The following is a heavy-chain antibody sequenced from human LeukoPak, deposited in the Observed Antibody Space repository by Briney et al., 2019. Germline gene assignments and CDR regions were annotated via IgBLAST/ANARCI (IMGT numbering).Heavy chain of an antibody. D-gene: IGHD4-17*01. J-gene: IGHJ3*01. Sequence: GESLRLSCAASGFTFSSYAMSWVRQAPGKGLEWVSAISGSGDSTYYADSVEGRFSVSRDNAKNSVFLQMNSLRAEDTAVYYCARGLGDYDAFDVWGHGTRVTVAS. CDR2: ISGSGDST. V-gene: IGHV3-23*01. CDR1: GFTFSSYA. CDR3: ARGLGDYDAFDV.